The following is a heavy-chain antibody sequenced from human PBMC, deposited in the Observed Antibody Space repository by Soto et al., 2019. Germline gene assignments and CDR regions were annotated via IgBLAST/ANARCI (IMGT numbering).Heavy chain of an antibody. D-gene: IGHD3-10*01. J-gene: IGHJ4*02. CDR3: ARAGENYGSGTFSPPLRYSFNS. CDR2: TNPSGGRT. Sequence: QVQLVQSGTEVKKPGASVKVSCKASGYTFTTHYMHWVRQAPGQGLEWMGITNPSGGRTTYALKFQGRVTMTSDTSTNTVYVELTSLRSEDTAIYFCARAGENYGSGTFSPPLRYSFNSWGQGTLVTVSS. CDR1: GYTFTTHY. V-gene: IGHV1-46*01.